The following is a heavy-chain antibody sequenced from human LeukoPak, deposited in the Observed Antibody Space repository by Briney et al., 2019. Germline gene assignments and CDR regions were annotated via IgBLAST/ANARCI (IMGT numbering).Heavy chain of an antibody. D-gene: IGHD1-26*01. Sequence: ASVKVSCKASGYTFTSYYMHWVRQAHGQGLEWMGLINPSGGSTSYAQKFQGRVTMTRDMSTSTVYMELSSLRSEDTAVYYCARESGPGGATYFDYWGQGTLVTVSP. CDR2: INPSGGST. V-gene: IGHV1-46*01. J-gene: IGHJ4*02. CDR3: ARESGPGGATYFDY. CDR1: GYTFTSYY.